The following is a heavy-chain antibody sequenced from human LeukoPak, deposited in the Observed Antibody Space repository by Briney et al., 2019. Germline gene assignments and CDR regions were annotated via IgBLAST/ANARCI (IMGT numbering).Heavy chain of an antibody. CDR3: ARDDYSSSWYYFDY. Sequence: PGGSLRLSCAASGFTLSTYAMNWVRQAPGKGLEWVSVISVSGSSTYYADSVEGRFTISRDNTKNSLYLQMNSLRAEDTALYYCARDDYSSSWYYFDYWGQGTLVTDSS. CDR2: ISVSGSST. D-gene: IGHD6-13*01. J-gene: IGHJ4*02. CDR1: GFTLSTYA. V-gene: IGHV3-23*01.